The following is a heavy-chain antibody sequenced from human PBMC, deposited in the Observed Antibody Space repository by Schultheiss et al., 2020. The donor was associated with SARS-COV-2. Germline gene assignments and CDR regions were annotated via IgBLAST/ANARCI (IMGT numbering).Heavy chain of an antibody. Sequence: ESLKISCTVSGGSISSYYWSWIRQPPGKGLEWIGYIYYSGSTNYNPSLKSRVTISVDTSKNQFSLKLSSVTAADTAVYYCARLPVDYCGGDCYIFDYWGQGTLVTVSS. D-gene: IGHD2-21*02. CDR3: ARLPVDYCGGDCYIFDY. V-gene: IGHV4-59*08. CDR2: IYYSGST. CDR1: GGSISSYY. J-gene: IGHJ4*02.